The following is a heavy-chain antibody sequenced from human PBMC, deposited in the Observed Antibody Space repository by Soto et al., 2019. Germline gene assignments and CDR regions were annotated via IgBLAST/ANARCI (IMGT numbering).Heavy chain of an antibody. V-gene: IGHV3-66*01. Sequence: GGSLRLSCAASGFTVSSNYMSWVRQAPGKGLEWVSVIYSGGSTYYADSVKGRFTISSDNSKNSLYLQMNSLRAEDTAGYYCARDLSSPDCSSTSCYGYYYDYYMDVWGKGTTVTVSS. CDR3: ARDLSSPDCSSTSCYGYYYDYYMDV. CDR2: IYSGGST. CDR1: GFTVSSNY. D-gene: IGHD2-2*01. J-gene: IGHJ6*03.